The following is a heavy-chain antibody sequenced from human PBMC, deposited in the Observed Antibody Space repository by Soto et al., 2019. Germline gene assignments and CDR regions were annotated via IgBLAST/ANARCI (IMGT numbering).Heavy chain of an antibody. Sequence: PGGSLRLSCAASGFTFSSYGMHWVRQAPGKGLEWVAVISYDGSNKYYADSVKGRFTIPRDNSKNTLYLQMNSLRAEDTAVYYCAKEQSGALWATGVVGYYYGMDVWGQGTTVTVSS. CDR2: ISYDGSNK. CDR3: AKEQSGALWATGVVGYYYGMDV. CDR1: GFTFSSYG. D-gene: IGHD3-22*01. J-gene: IGHJ6*02. V-gene: IGHV3-30*18.